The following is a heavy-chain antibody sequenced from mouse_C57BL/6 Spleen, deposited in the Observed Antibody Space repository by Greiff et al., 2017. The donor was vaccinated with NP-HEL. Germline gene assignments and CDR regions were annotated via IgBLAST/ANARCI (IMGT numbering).Heavy chain of an antibody. CDR3: VRHGPGTGVYFDY. J-gene: IGHJ2*01. D-gene: IGHD3-3*01. CDR2: IRSKSNNYAT. Sequence: EVKLQESGGGLVQPKGSLKLSCAASGFSFNTYAMNWVRQAPGKGLEWVARIRSKSNNYATYYADSVKDRFTISRDDSESMLYLQMNNLKTEDTAMYYCVRHGPGTGVYFDYWGQGTTLTVSS. CDR1: GFSFNTYA. V-gene: IGHV10-1*01.